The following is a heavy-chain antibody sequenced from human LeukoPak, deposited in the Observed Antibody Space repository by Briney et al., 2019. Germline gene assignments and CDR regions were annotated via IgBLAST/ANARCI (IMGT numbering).Heavy chain of an antibody. CDR1: GFTFSSYS. J-gene: IGHJ4*02. V-gene: IGHV3-23*01. D-gene: IGHD2-15*01. CDR2: ITGSGDIT. CDR3: AKDFLSPGGIIL. Sequence: SGGSLRLSCAASGFTFSSYSMSWVRQAPGKGLEWVSVITGSGDITYYADSVKGRFTISRDNSKNTVYLQMNSLRAEDTAVYYCAKDFLSPGGIILWRRGTLVTVSS.